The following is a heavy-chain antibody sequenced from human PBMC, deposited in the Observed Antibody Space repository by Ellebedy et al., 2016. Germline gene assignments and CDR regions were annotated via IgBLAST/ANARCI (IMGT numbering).Heavy chain of an antibody. CDR2: ISYDGGNK. J-gene: IGHJ2*01. D-gene: IGHD2-15*01. CDR3: AKDRGSDWYYDL. V-gene: IGHV3-30-3*01. Sequence: GESLKISXVGSGFTFSSYAMHWVRQAPGKGLEWVAVISYDGGNKYYADSVKGRVTISRDNSNNTLYVQMNSLRDEDTAVYYCAKDRGSDWYYDLWGRGTLVTVSS. CDR1: GFTFSSYA.